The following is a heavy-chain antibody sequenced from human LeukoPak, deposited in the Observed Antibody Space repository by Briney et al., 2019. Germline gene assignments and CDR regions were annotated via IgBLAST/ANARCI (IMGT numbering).Heavy chain of an antibody. J-gene: IGHJ4*02. CDR3: ARDREGGQGTFDC. D-gene: IGHD1-1*01. Sequence: ASVKVSCKASGGTFSSYAISWVRQAPGQGLEWMGWINPNSGGTNYAQKFQGWVTMTRDTSISTAYMELSRLRSDDTAVYYCARDREGGQGTFDCWGQGTLVTVSS. CDR1: GGTFSSYA. V-gene: IGHV1-2*04. CDR2: INPNSGGT.